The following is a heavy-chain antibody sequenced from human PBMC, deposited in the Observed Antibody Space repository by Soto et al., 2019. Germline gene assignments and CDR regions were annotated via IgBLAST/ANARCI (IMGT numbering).Heavy chain of an antibody. CDR1: GYTFTGYF. CDR2: INPNSGGT. J-gene: IGHJ6*01. CDR3: ARGTRVRNYAGLEV. Sequence: QVQLVQSGAEVKKPGASVKVSCEASGYTFTGYFIHWVRQAPGQGLEWMGWINPNSGGTNYAQKFQGWVTLTRDTSINTAYTELTRRRSDDTAVYLCARGTRVRNYAGLEVWGQGMTVSVSS. D-gene: IGHD3-3*01. V-gene: IGHV1-2*04.